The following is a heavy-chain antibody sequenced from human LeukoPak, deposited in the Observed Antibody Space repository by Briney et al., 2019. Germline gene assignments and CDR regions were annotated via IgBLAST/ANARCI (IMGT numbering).Heavy chain of an antibody. CDR3: ARVYSSSSPTDY. J-gene: IGHJ4*02. Sequence: ASVKVSCKASGGTFSSYTISWVRQAPGQGLEWMGRINPNSGGTNYAQKFQGRVTMTRDTSISTAYMELSRLRSDDTAVYYCARVYSSSSPTDYWGQGTLVTVSS. CDR2: INPNSGGT. CDR1: GGTFSSYT. D-gene: IGHD6-6*01. V-gene: IGHV1-2*06.